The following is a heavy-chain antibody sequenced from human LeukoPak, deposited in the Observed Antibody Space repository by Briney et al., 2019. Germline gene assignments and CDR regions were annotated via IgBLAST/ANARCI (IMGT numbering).Heavy chain of an antibody. CDR2: ISAYNGNT. V-gene: IGHV1-18*01. CDR1: GYTFTSYG. CDR3: ARDKRANWFDP. J-gene: IGHJ5*02. Sequence: ASVKVSCKASGYTFTSYGISWVRQAPGQGLEWMGWISAYNGNTNYARKLQGRVTMTTDTSTSTAYRELRSLRCDDTAVYYCARDKRANWFDPWGQGTLVTVSS.